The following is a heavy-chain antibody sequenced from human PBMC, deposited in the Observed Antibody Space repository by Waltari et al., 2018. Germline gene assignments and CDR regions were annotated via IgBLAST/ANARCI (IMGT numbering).Heavy chain of an antibody. CDR2: ISYDGSNE. Sequence: QVQLVESGGGVVQPGGSLRLSCAASGFTFSSYGMHWVRQAPGKGLEWVAFISYDGSNEYYADSVKGRFTISRDNSRNTLYLQMNRLRDEDTAVYYCMKDQARGWGQGTLVTVSS. CDR3: MKDQARG. CDR1: GFTFSSYG. D-gene: IGHD5-12*01. J-gene: IGHJ4*02. V-gene: IGHV3-30*02.